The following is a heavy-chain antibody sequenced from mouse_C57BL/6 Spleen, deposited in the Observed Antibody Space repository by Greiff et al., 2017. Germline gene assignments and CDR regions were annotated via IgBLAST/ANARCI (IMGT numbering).Heavy chain of an antibody. D-gene: IGHD3-2*02. CDR1: GFSFNTYA. CDR3: VRQLRLHFDY. Sequence: EVQRVESGGGLVQPKGSLKLSCAASGFSFNTYAMNWVRQAPGKGLEWVARIRSKSNNYATYYADSVKDRFTISRDDSESMLYLQMNNLKTEDTAMYYCVRQLRLHFDYWGQGTTLTVSS. V-gene: IGHV10-1*01. CDR2: IRSKSNNYAT. J-gene: IGHJ2*01.